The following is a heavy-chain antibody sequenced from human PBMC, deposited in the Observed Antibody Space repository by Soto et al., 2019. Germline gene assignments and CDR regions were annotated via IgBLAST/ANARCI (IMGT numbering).Heavy chain of an antibody. V-gene: IGHV4-59*01. CDR1: GGSISSYY. CDR2: IYYSGST. D-gene: IGHD1-1*01. Sequence: QVQPQESGPRLVKPSETLSLTCTVSGGSISSYYWSWIRQPPGKGLEWIGYIYYSGSTNYNPSLKSRVTISVDTSKNQFSLKLSSVTAADTAVYYCASLNGYYFDYWGQGTLVTVSS. J-gene: IGHJ4*02. CDR3: ASLNGYYFDY.